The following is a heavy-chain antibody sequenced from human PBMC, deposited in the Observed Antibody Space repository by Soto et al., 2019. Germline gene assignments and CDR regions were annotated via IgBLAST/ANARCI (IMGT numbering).Heavy chain of an antibody. J-gene: IGHJ4*02. CDR3: ARGHTMAGATFDF. CDR2: ISAYNDVT. Sequence: QVLLVQSGAEVKKPGASLRVSCKASGYTFTSYGLSWVRQAPGQGLEWMGWISAYNDVTDYAQKFQDRVTMTTDRSTNTAYMELKNLTSDDTAVYYCARGHTMAGATFDFWGQGTLVIVSS. D-gene: IGHD3-3*01. CDR1: GYTFTSYG. V-gene: IGHV1-18*01.